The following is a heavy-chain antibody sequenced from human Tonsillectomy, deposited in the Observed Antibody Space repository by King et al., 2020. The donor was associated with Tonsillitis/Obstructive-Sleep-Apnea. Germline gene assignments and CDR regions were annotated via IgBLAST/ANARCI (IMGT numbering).Heavy chain of an antibody. D-gene: IGHD6-6*01. Sequence: VQLVESGGGLVKPGGSLRLSCTASGFTLSNAWMSWVRQAPGKGLEWGGRIKSKIDDGTTDHAAPVKGRFTISRDDSKNTLYLQMNSLKTEDTAVYYWHTDQIKELVLGYHHYMDVWGKGTPVTVSS. V-gene: IGHV3-15*01. CDR1: GFTLSNAW. J-gene: IGHJ6*03. CDR3: HTDQIKELVLGYHHYMDV. CDR2: IKSKIDDGTT.